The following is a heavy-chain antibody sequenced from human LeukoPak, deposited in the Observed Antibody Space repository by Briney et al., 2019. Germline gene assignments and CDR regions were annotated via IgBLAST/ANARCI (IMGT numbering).Heavy chain of an antibody. V-gene: IGHV1-69*02. D-gene: IGHD2-21*01. CDR3: ARSLHVVVIATDYYYYMDV. CDR1: GGTFSSYT. CDR2: IIPILGIA. J-gene: IGHJ6*03. Sequence: SVKVSCKASGGTFSSYTISWVRQAPGQGLEWMGRIIPILGIANYAQKFQGRVTITADKSTSTAYMELSSLGSEDTAVYYCARSLHVVVIATDYYYYMDVWGKGTTVTVSS.